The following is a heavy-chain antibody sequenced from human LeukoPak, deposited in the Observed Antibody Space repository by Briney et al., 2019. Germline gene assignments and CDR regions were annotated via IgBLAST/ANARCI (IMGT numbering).Heavy chain of an antibody. CDR3: AREEEMATNTDY. CDR1: GFTFRRHW. Sequence: GGSLRLSCAASGFTFRRHWMHWVRQAPGKGLVWVSRINGDGSATYYADSVKGRFSISRDNPKNTLYLHMHNLRADDTAVYYCAREEEMATNTDYWGQGTLVTVSS. D-gene: IGHD5-24*01. V-gene: IGHV3-74*01. CDR2: INGDGSAT. J-gene: IGHJ4*02.